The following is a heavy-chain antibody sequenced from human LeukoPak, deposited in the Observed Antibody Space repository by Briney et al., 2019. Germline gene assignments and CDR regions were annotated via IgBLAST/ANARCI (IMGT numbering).Heavy chain of an antibody. CDR3: ARHGNHYYGSGSFDY. CDR2: IYYGGST. J-gene: IGHJ4*02. V-gene: IGHV4-39*01. Sequence: SETLSLTCTVSGGSISSSYYWGWIRQPPGKGLDWIGSIYYGGSTYYNPSLRSRVTTSVDTSKNQSSLKLTSVTAADTAVYYCARHGNHYYGSGSFDYWGQGTLVTVSS. D-gene: IGHD3-10*01. CDR1: GGSISSSYY.